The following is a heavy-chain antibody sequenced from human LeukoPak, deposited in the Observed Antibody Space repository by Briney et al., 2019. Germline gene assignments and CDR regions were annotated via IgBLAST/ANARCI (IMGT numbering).Heavy chain of an antibody. CDR1: GGTFSSYA. CDR2: IIPIFGTA. D-gene: IGHD3-10*01. J-gene: IGHJ4*02. CDR3: ARDQYDYGSDPYYFDY. V-gene: IGHV1-69*13. Sequence: SVKVSCKASGGTFSSYAISWVRQAPGQGLEWIGGIIPIFGTANYAQKFQGRVTITADESTSTAYMELSSLRSEDTAVYYCARDQYDYGSDPYYFDYWGQGTLVTVSS.